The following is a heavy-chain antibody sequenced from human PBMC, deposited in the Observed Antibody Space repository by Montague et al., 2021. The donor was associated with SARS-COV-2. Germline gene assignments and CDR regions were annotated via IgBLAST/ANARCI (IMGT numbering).Heavy chain of an antibody. V-gene: IGHV3-48*03. J-gene: IGHJ4*02. CDR3: ARDSLFRSGYSSGWPDY. Sequence: SLRLSCAASGFTFSSYEMNWVRQAPGKGLEWVSYISSSGSTTYYADSVKGRFTISRDNAKNSLYLQMNSLRAEDTAVYYCARDSLFRSGYSSGWPDYWGQGTLVTVSS. CDR1: GFTFSSYE. D-gene: IGHD6-19*01. CDR2: ISSSGSTT.